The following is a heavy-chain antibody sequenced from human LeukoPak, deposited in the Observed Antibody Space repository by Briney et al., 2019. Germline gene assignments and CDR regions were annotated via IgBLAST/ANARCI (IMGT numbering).Heavy chain of an antibody. J-gene: IGHJ4*02. V-gene: IGHV3-48*03. D-gene: IGHD3-22*01. CDR2: IAGSDTRT. Sequence: PGGSLRLSCAASGFAFSGYEMNWVRQAPGKGLEWVSYIAGSDTRTYYADSVKGRVTISRDNAKNSLYLQMNSLRAEDTGLYYCATLGYHLDSWGQGTLVTVSS. CDR3: ATLGYHLDS. CDR1: GFAFSGYE.